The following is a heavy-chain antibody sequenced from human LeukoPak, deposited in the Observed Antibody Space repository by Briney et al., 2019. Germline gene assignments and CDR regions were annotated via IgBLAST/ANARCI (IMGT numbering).Heavy chain of an antibody. Sequence: SQTLSLTCTVSGGSISSGSYYWSWIRQPAGKGLEWIGRIYTSGSTNYNPSLKSRVTISVDKSKNQFSLKLSSVTAADTAVYYCAGAEPRGIIWHPYWGQGTLVTVSS. V-gene: IGHV4-61*02. CDR1: GGSISSGSYY. CDR3: AGAEPRGIIWHPY. CDR2: IYTSGST. J-gene: IGHJ4*02.